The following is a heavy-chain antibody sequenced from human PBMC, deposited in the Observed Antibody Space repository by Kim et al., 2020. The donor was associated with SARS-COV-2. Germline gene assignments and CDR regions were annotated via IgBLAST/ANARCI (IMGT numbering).Heavy chain of an antibody. V-gene: IGHV1-69*04. J-gene: IGHJ6*02. CDR3: ASPDPKSIAAAGRVVLSAGQKHSYYYRMDV. Sequence: SVKVSCKASGGTFSSYAISWVRQAPGQGLEWMGRIIAILGIANYAQKFQGRVTITADKYTSTAYMELSSQRSEDTAVYYCASPDPKSIAAAGRVVLSAGQKHSYYYRMDVWGQGPTVTFSS. D-gene: IGHD6-13*01. CDR2: IIAILGIA. CDR1: GGTFSSYA.